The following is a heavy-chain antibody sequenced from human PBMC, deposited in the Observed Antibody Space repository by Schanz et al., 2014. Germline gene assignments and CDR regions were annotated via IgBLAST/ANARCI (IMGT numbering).Heavy chain of an antibody. D-gene: IGHD2-21*01. V-gene: IGHV3-30*04. Sequence: QVQLVESGGGVVQPWRSLRLSCAGYGFTFSSYAMHWVRQAPGKGLEWVAVISYDGSNKYYADSVKGRFIISRDNSKNTLYLQMNSLRAEDTAVYYCARHCGGDCYPYWGQGTLVTVSS. J-gene: IGHJ4*02. CDR1: GFTFSSYA. CDR2: ISYDGSNK. CDR3: ARHCGGDCYPY.